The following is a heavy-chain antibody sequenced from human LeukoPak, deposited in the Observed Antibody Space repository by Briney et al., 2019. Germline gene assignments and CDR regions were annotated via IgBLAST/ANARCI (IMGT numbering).Heavy chain of an antibody. J-gene: IGHJ4*02. CDR2: IYHSGST. Sequence: SETLSLTCTVSGGSISSGGYCWSWIRQPPGKGLEWIGYIYHSGSTYYNPSLKSRVTISVDRSKNQFSLKLSSVTAADTAVYYCARSSSSWYWDFDYWGQGTLVTVSS. V-gene: IGHV4-30-2*01. CDR1: GGSISSGGYC. CDR3: ARSSSSWYWDFDY. D-gene: IGHD6-13*01.